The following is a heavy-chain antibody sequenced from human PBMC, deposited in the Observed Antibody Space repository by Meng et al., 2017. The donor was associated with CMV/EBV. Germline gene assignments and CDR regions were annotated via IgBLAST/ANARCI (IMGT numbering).Heavy chain of an antibody. V-gene: IGHV3-74*01. CDR1: GFTFSSYW. Sequence: GESLKISCAASGFTFSSYWMHWVRQAPGKGLGWVSRINSDGSSTSYADSVKGRFTISRDNAKNTLYLQMNSLRAEDTAVYYCARSTGTVPVDPWGQGTLVTVSS. CDR2: INSDGSST. D-gene: IGHD1-1*01. J-gene: IGHJ5*02. CDR3: ARSTGTVPVDP.